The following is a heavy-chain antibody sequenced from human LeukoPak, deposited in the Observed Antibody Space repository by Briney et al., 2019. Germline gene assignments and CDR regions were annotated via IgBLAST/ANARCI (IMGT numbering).Heavy chain of an antibody. J-gene: IGHJ4*02. CDR2: IYHSGST. D-gene: IGHD4-17*01. V-gene: IGHV4-30-2*01. CDR3: ARQHGDLTLAYFDY. CDR1: GGSISSGGYS. Sequence: SETLSLTCAVSGGSISSGGYSWSWIRQPPGKGLEWIGYIYHSGSTYYNPSLKSRVTISVDRSKNQFSLKLSSVTAADTAVYYCARQHGDLTLAYFDYWGQGTLVTVSS.